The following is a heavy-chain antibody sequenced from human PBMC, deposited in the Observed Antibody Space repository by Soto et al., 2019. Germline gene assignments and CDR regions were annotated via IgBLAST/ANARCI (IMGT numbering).Heavy chain of an antibody. CDR1: GGTFSSYA. J-gene: IGHJ6*02. CDR3: ARRQIPGGGSGHYYYYYGMDV. Sequence: QVQLVQSGAEVKKPGSSVKVSCKASGGTFSSYAISWVRQAPGQGLEWMGGIIPIFGTANYAQKFQGRVTITADESTNTAYMELSSLRAEDTAVYYCARRQIPGGGSGHYYYYYGMDVWGQGTTVTVSS. CDR2: IIPIFGTA. V-gene: IGHV1-69*01. D-gene: IGHD3-10*01.